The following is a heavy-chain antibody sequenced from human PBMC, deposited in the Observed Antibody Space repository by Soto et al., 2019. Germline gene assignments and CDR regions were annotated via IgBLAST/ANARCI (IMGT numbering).Heavy chain of an antibody. D-gene: IGHD2-8*01. CDR3: ARPRSPYCSNGLCYHRGEPFDY. CDR1: GFTFSSYA. J-gene: IGHJ4*02. V-gene: IGHV3-23*01. Sequence: VQLLESGGGLVQPGGSLRLSCAASGFTFSSYAMNWVRQAPGKGLEWVSSISGSGGITNYADSVKGRFTISKDTSKSTLYLQMNRRRAEDTALYFCARPRSPYCSNGLCYHRGEPFDYWGQGALVAVSS. CDR2: ISGSGGIT.